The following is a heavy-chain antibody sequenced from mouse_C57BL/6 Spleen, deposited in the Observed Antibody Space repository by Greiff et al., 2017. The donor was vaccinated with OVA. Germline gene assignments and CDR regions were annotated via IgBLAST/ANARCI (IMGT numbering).Heavy chain of an antibody. Sequence: VKLQESGAELVRPGTSVKVSCKASGYAFTNYLIEWVKQRPGQGLEWIGVINPGSGGTNYNEKFKGKATLTADKSSSTAYMQLSSLTSEDSAVYFCARGGSSGYFDVWGTGTTVTVSS. CDR1: GYAFTNYL. CDR2: INPGSGGT. CDR3: ARGGSSGYFDV. J-gene: IGHJ1*03. V-gene: IGHV1-54*01. D-gene: IGHD1-1*01.